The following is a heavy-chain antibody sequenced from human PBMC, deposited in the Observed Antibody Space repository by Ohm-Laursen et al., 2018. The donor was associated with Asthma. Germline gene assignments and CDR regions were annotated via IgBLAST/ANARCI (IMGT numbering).Heavy chain of an antibody. CDR3: ARDLWSVGVPHDAFDI. Sequence: SLRLSCAASGFTFSSYGMHWVRQAPGKGLEWVAVISYDGSNKYYADSVKGRFTISRDNSKNTLYLQMNSLRSDDTALYYCARDLWSVGVPHDAFDIWGQGTMVTVSS. D-gene: IGHD1-26*01. V-gene: IGHV3-30*03. CDR1: GFTFSSYG. CDR2: ISYDGSNK. J-gene: IGHJ3*02.